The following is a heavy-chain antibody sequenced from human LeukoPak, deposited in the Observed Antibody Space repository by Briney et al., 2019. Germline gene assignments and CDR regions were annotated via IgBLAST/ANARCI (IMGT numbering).Heavy chain of an antibody. Sequence: TGGSLTLSCAASGFTFSSYAMSWVRQAPGKGLEWVSAISGSGGSTYYADPVKRRLTITKDNSKNTLYLQMNSLRAEDTAVYYCAKDRRSWDGDFDYWGQGTLVTVSS. D-gene: IGHD6-13*01. V-gene: IGHV3-23*01. CDR2: ISGSGGST. CDR1: GFTFSSYA. J-gene: IGHJ4*02. CDR3: AKDRRSWDGDFDY.